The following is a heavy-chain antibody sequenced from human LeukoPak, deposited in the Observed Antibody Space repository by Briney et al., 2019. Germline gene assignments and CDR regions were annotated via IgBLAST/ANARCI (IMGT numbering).Heavy chain of an antibody. D-gene: IGHD2-8*02. V-gene: IGHV3-23*01. CDR2: ISGSGGST. Sequence: PGGSLRLSXAASGFTFSSYAMSWVRQAPGKGMEWVSAISGSGGSTYYADSVKGRFTISRDNSKNTLHLQMNSLRAEDTAVYYCAKDPMVLGYMDVWGKGTTVTVSS. J-gene: IGHJ6*03. CDR3: AKDPMVLGYMDV. CDR1: GFTFSSYA.